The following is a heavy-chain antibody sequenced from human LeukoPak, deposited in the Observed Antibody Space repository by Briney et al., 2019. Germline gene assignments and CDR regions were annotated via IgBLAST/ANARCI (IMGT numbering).Heavy chain of an antibody. Sequence: PSETLSLTCIVSGGSISSISSNNYHWGWIRQPPGKGLEWIGSIYYSGSTCYNPSLKSRVTISVDTSKNQFSLKLSSVTAADTAVYYCARHSHYYDSSGYLVWGQGTLVTVSS. V-gene: IGHV4-39*01. CDR2: IYYSGST. CDR3: ARHSHYYDSSGYLV. D-gene: IGHD3-22*01. CDR1: GGSISSISSNNYH. J-gene: IGHJ4*02.